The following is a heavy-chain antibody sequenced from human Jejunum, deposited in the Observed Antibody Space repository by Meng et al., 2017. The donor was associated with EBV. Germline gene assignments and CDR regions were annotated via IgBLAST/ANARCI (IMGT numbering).Heavy chain of an antibody. D-gene: IGHD2/OR15-2a*01. CDR1: GYMVISYP. V-gene: IGHV1-3*04. J-gene: IGHJ4*02. Sequence: VQSGAEVKKAGGSEKVSCKAAGYMVISYPRHWVRQASGLRLEWMGWINIGNWNTKYSQKFHGRLSISRDTSANTTYLELSSLTSEDTAIYYCATVDDYGNSNFNYWGQGTLVTVSS. CDR3: ATVDDYGNSNFNY. CDR2: INIGNWNT.